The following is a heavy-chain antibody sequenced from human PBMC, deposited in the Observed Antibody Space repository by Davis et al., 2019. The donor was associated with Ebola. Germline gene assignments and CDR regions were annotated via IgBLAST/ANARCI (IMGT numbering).Heavy chain of an antibody. V-gene: IGHV1-3*01. CDR2: VHGGNGNT. CDR3: ARDPWEQYFDY. CDR1: GYIFTTYA. Sequence: AASVNVSCKASGYIFTTYAMHWVRQAPGQRLEWMGWVHGGNGNTKYSQRFQGRVTITTDTSASTAYLDLSSLRSDDTAVYYCARDPWEQYFDYWGQGSLVTVSS. J-gene: IGHJ4*02. D-gene: IGHD1/OR15-1a*01.